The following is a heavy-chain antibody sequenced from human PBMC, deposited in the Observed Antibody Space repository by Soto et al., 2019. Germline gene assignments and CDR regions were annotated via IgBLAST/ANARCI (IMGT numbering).Heavy chain of an antibody. Sequence: QVQLVESGGGVVQPGRSLRLSCAASGFTFSSYGMHWVRQAPGKGLEWVAVIWYDGSNKYYADSVKGRFTISRDNSKNTLYLQMNSLRAEDTAVYYCARSVVPAAISGLDYWGQGTLATVSS. CDR1: GFTFSSYG. D-gene: IGHD2-2*01. CDR2: IWYDGSNK. J-gene: IGHJ4*02. CDR3: ARSVVPAAISGLDY. V-gene: IGHV3-33*01.